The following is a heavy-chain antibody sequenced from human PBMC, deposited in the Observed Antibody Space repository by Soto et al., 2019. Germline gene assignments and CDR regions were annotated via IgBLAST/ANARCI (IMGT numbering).Heavy chain of an antibody. CDR2: ISYDGSNK. D-gene: IGHD2-15*01. V-gene: IGHV3-30*18. CDR1: GFTFSSYG. CDR3: AKEWAGGGGGSCYPTCGGY. Sequence: GGSLRLSCAASGFTFSSYGMHWVRQAPGKGLEWVAVISYDGSNKYYADSVKGRFTISRDNSKNTLYLQMNSLRAEDTAVYYCAKEWAGGGGGSCYPTCGGYWGQGTLVTVSS. J-gene: IGHJ4*02.